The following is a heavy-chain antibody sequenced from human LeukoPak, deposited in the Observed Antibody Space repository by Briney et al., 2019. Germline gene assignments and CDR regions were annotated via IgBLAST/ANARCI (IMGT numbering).Heavy chain of an antibody. CDR3: ASTIGYCSSTSCYAFDP. Sequence: SETLSLTCTVSGGSISSYYWSWIRQPPGQGLEWIGYIYYSGSTNYNPSLKSRVTISVDTYKNQFSLKLSSVTAADTAVYYCASTIGYCSSTSCYAFDPWGQGTLVTVSS. D-gene: IGHD2-2*01. CDR1: GGSISSYY. J-gene: IGHJ5*02. CDR2: IYYSGST. V-gene: IGHV4-59*01.